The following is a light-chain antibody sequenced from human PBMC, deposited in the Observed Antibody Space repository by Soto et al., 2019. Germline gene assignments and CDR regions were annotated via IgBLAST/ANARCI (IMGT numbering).Light chain of an antibody. J-gene: IGKJ1*01. V-gene: IGKV1-27*01. CDR3: QKYNSAPRT. Sequence: DIQMTQSPSSLSASVGDRDTITCRASQGISNYLAWYQQKPGKVPKLLIYAASTLQSGVSSRFSGSGSGTDFTFTIFSLHPEYVATYYCQKYNSAPRTFGQGTKVDI. CDR1: QGISNY. CDR2: AAS.